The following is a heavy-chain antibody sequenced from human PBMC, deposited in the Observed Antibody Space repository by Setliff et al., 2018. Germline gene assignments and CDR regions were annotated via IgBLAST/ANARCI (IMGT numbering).Heavy chain of an antibody. J-gene: IGHJ4*02. Sequence: PSETLSLTCSVSGGFFTGFYWSWLRQSPGKGPEWIGYVHYSGSTLYTPSLKSRVTISLDTSKNQINLSLSSVTAADTAVYYCARESRYYYDNLGTLDYWGQGTLVTVSS. CDR3: ARESRYYYDNLGTLDY. CDR2: VHYSGST. V-gene: IGHV4-4*08. CDR1: GGFFTGFY. D-gene: IGHD3-22*01.